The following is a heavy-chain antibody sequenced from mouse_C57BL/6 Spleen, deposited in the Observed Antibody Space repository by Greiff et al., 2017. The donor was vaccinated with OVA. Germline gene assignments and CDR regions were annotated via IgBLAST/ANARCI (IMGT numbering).Heavy chain of an antibody. J-gene: IGHJ4*01. D-gene: IGHD2-4*01. Sequence: VKLVESGPGLVQPSQSLSITCTVSGFSLTSYGVHWVRQSPGKGLEWLGVIWSGGSTDYNAAFISRLSISKDNSKSQVFFKMNSLQADDTAIYYCARIPIYYDYDKYAMDYWGQGTSVTVSS. V-gene: IGHV2-2*01. CDR2: IWSGGST. CDR1: GFSLTSYG. CDR3: ARIPIYYDYDKYAMDY.